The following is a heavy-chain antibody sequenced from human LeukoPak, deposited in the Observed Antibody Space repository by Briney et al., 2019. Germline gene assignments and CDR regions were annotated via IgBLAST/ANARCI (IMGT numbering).Heavy chain of an antibody. D-gene: IGHD3-10*01. CDR1: GGSISSYY. Sequence: KPSETLSLTCTVSGGSISSYYWSWIRQPPGKGLEWIGYIYYSGSTNYNPSLKSRVTISLDTSKNQFSLRLSSVTAADTAVYYCASYYYGLETYYIRYFHHWGQGALVTVSS. CDR2: IYYSGST. J-gene: IGHJ1*01. V-gene: IGHV4-59*08. CDR3: ASYYYGLETYYIRYFHH.